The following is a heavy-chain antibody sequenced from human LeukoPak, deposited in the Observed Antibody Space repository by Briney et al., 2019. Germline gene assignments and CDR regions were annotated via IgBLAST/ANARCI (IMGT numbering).Heavy chain of an antibody. CDR2: INPSGGST. CDR1: GYTFTSYY. Sequence: ASVKVSCKASGYTFTSYYMHWVRQAPGQGLEWMGIINPSGGSTSYAQKFQGRVTMTRDTSTSTVYMELSSLRSEDTAVYYCARREVLRFLEWSYYYYGMDVWGQGTTVTVSS. V-gene: IGHV1-46*01. J-gene: IGHJ6*02. CDR3: ARREVLRFLEWSYYYYGMDV. D-gene: IGHD3-3*01.